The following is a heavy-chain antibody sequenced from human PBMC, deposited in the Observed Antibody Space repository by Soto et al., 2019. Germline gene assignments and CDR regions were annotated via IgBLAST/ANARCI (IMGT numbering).Heavy chain of an antibody. D-gene: IGHD7-27*01. CDR1: GSSISSIYW. CDR2: IFSTGST. Sequence: SETLSLTCTVFGSSISSIYWWGWIRQTPGKGLEWIGYIFSTGSTYYNPSLQSRVTMSVDTSNNQFSLRLNSVTAVDTAVYYCASKPNGLYYFDFWGQGTLVTVSS. V-gene: IGHV4-28*01. J-gene: IGHJ4*02. CDR3: ASKPNGLYYFDF.